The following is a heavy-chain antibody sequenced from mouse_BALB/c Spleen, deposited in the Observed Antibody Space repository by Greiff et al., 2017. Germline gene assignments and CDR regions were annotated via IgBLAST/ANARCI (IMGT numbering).Heavy chain of an antibody. CDR2: ISNGGGST. CDR3: ARSTMIIGGFAY. V-gene: IGHV5-12-2*01. D-gene: IGHD2-4*01. Sequence: EVNVVESGGGLVQPGGSLKLSCAASGFTFSSYTMSWVRQTPEKRLEWVAYISNGGGSTYYPDTVKGRFTISRDNAKNTLYLQMSSLKSEDTAMYYCARSTMIIGGFAYWGQGTLVTVSA. CDR1: GFTFSSYT. J-gene: IGHJ3*01.